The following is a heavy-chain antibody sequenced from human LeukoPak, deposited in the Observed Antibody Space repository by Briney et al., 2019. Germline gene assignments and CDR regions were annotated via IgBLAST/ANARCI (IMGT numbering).Heavy chain of an antibody. J-gene: IGHJ4*02. CDR2: MFYSGST. Sequence: PSGTLSLTCTVSGGXLSTYYCNWIRQPPGKGLEWIGYMFYSGSTNCNPSLKSRVTILVDTSKNRFSLKLSSVTAADTAVYYCARLDANWGFIDYWGQGTLVTVSS. D-gene: IGHD7-27*01. CDR3: ARLDANWGFIDY. V-gene: IGHV4-59*01. CDR1: GGXLSTYY.